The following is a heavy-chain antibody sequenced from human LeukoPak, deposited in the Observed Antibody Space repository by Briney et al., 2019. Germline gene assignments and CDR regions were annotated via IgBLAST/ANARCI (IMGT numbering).Heavy chain of an antibody. V-gene: IGHV1-18*01. J-gene: IGHJ4*02. Sequence: ASVKVSCKASGYTFTSYGISWVRQAPGQGLEWMGWISAYNGNTNYAQKLQGRVTMTTDTSTSTAYMELRSLRSDDTAVYYCARDVVTMVRGVTRFDYWGQGTLVTVSS. CDR2: ISAYNGNT. CDR1: GYTFTSYG. D-gene: IGHD3-10*01. CDR3: ARDVVTMVRGVTRFDY.